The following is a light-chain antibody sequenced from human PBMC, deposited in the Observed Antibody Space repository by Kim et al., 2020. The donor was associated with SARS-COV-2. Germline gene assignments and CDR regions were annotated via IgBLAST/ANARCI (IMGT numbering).Light chain of an antibody. CDR2: GAS. J-gene: IGKJ1*01. CDR1: RSISSNY. V-gene: IGKV3-20*01. CDR3: QQYGSSPRT. Sequence: SPGERASLSCRASRSISSNYLAWYQHKPGQAPRLLIYGASSRATGIADRFSASGSGTDFTLTISRLEPEDFAVYYCQQYGSSPRTFGQGTKVDIK.